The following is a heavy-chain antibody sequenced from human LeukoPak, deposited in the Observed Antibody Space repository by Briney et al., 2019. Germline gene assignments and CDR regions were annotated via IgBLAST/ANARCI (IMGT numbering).Heavy chain of an antibody. Sequence: GGSLRLSCAAFGFTFSSYAMSWVRQAPGKGLEWVSAISGSGGSTYYADSVKGRFTISRDNSKNTLYLQMNSLRAEDTAVYYCAKDLAATMVRREYDYWGQGTLVTVSS. CDR1: GFTFSSYA. D-gene: IGHD3-10*01. CDR3: AKDLAATMVRREYDY. J-gene: IGHJ4*02. V-gene: IGHV3-23*01. CDR2: ISGSGGST.